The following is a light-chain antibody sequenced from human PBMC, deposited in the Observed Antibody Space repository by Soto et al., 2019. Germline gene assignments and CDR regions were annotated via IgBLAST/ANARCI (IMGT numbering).Light chain of an antibody. Sequence: QAVVTQPPSASGTPGQRVTISCSGSSSNIGSNIVNWYQQLPGTAPKLLIYSNDQRPSGVPDRFSGSKSGTSVSLAISGLQSEDEADYYCAAWDDSLSGWVIGGGTKLTVL. V-gene: IGLV1-44*01. J-gene: IGLJ3*02. CDR1: SSNIGSNI. CDR3: AAWDDSLSGWV. CDR2: SND.